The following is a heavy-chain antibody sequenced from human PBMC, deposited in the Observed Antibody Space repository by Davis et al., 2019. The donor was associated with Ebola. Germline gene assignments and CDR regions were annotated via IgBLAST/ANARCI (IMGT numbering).Heavy chain of an antibody. Sequence: PSETLSLTCTVSGGSISGSSYFWGWIRQPPGKGPEWIVSMQSVEETYYNPSLKSRLLMSIDPSKNQFSLKLKSVTAADTALYYCVTVVASTRVEYWGRGTLVTVSS. CDR2: MQSVEET. D-gene: IGHD2-2*01. J-gene: IGHJ4*02. CDR3: VTVVASTRVEY. CDR1: GGSISGSSYF. V-gene: IGHV4-39*01.